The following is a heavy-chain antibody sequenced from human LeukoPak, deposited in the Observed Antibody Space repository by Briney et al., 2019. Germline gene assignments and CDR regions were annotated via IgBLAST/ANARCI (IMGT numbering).Heavy chain of an antibody. CDR1: GFTVSINY. CDR2: IYSGGRT. V-gene: IGHV3-66*01. J-gene: IGHJ4*02. Sequence: PGGSLRLSCAASGFTVSINYMSWVRQAPGKGLEWVSVIYSGGRTDYADSVKGRFIISRDNSKNTLYLQMSSLRAEDTAVYYCASSYSSSWPEIDYWGQGTLVTVSS. CDR3: ASSYSSSWPEIDY. D-gene: IGHD6-13*01.